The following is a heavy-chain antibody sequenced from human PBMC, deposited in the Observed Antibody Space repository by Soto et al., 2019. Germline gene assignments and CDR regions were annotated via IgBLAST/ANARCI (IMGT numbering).Heavy chain of an antibody. J-gene: IGHJ4*02. CDR2: IWYDGSNK. V-gene: IGHV3-33*01. D-gene: IGHD6-13*01. CDR1: GFTFSTYG. CDR3: ARGIPPDY. Sequence: QVQLVESGGGVVQPGRSLRLSCAASGFTFSTYGMYWVRQAPGKGLEWVAVIWYDGSNKYYGDSVKGRFTISRDNSKNTLYLPMNSLSVEDTAVYYCARGIPPDYWGQGTLVTFSA.